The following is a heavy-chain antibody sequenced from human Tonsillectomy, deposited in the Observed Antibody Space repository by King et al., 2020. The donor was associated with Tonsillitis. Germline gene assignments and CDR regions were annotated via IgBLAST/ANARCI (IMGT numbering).Heavy chain of an antibody. CDR1: GFSLSNAGMS. Sequence: VTLKESGPVLVKPTETLTLTCTVSGFSLSNAGMSVSWIRQPPGKALEWLAPIFSIDEKSYITSPKSRLNISKDTPKSQVLLTINNMDPVDTATYFCARVTTVTKSYYYYGMDVWGPGTTVTVSS. V-gene: IGHV2-26*01. D-gene: IGHD4-17*01. CDR3: ARVTTVTKSYYYYGMDV. CDR2: IFSIDEK. J-gene: IGHJ6*02.